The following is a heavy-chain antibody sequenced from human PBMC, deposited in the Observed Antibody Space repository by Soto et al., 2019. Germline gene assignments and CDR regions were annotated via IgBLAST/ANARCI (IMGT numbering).Heavy chain of an antibody. CDR3: AKDRGGTEWENEALEI. J-gene: IGHJ3*02. CDR2: IKPRDGDT. CDR1: GYSFSNYY. D-gene: IGHD1-26*01. Sequence: QVNLVQSGAEVKKPGASVKLSCQASGYSFSNYYMHWVRQAPGQGLEWMGIIKPRDGDTIYAQSFQGRVTVTGDTSTSTVYMELKGLTYEDTAVYYCAKDRGGTEWENEALEIWGQGTKVTVSS. V-gene: IGHV1-46*03.